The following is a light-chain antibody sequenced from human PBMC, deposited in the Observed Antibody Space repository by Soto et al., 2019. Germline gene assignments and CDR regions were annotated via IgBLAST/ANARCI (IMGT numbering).Light chain of an antibody. V-gene: IGKV2-28*01. CDR3: MQALETPLT. J-gene: IGKJ3*01. Sequence: DIVMTQSPLSLPVTPGEPASMSCTSNQSLLHSNGYNYLDWYLQKPGQPPRLLIYLGFDRASGVPVRFSGSGSGTDFTLTISRVEAEDVGVYFCMQALETPLTFGPGTKVDIK. CDR1: QSLLHSNGYNY. CDR2: LGF.